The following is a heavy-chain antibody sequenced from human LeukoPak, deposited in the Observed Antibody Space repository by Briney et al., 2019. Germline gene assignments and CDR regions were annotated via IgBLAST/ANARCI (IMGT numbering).Heavy chain of an antibody. Sequence: ASVKVSCKASGYTFTSYDINWLRQATGQGLEWMGWMNPNSGNTGYAQKFQGRVTMTRTTSISTAYMELSSLRSEDTDVYYCARVEYSSGWTYYFDYWGQGALVTVSS. J-gene: IGHJ4*02. CDR3: ARVEYSSGWTYYFDY. CDR1: GYTFTSYD. V-gene: IGHV1-8*01. D-gene: IGHD6-19*01. CDR2: MNPNSGNT.